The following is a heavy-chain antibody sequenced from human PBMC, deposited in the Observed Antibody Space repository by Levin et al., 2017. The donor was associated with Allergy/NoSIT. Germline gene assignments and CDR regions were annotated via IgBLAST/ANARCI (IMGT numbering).Heavy chain of an antibody. Sequence: SETLSLTCTVSGGSISSYYWSWIRQPPGKGLEWIGYIYYSGSTNYNPSLKSRVTISVDTSKNQFSLKLSSVTAADTAVYYCARYVDTAMGGGYFDLWGRGTLVTVSS. CDR3: ARYVDTAMGGGYFDL. V-gene: IGHV4-59*01. J-gene: IGHJ2*01. D-gene: IGHD5-18*01. CDR2: IYYSGST. CDR1: GGSISSYY.